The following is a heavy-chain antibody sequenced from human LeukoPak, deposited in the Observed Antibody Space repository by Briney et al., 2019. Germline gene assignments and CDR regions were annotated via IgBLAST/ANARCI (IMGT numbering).Heavy chain of an antibody. CDR3: RGPTQQWLYSGTGV. CDR2: IRSKAYGGTT. J-gene: IGHJ6*02. V-gene: IGHV3-49*04. D-gene: IGHD5-18*01. CDR1: GFTFGDHA. Sequence: PGGSLRLSCTASGFTFGDHAMSWVRQAPGKGLEWLGFIRSKAYGGTTEYAASAKGRFTISRDDSKSIAYLQMNSLTTEDTAVYCSRGPTQQWLYSGTGVWGQGTTVIVSS.